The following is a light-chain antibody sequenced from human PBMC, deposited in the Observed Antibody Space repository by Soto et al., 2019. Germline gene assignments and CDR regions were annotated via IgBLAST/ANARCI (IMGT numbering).Light chain of an antibody. J-gene: IGLJ2*01. Sequence: QSVLTQPASVSGSPGQSITISCTGTSNDVGDYNYVSWYQQRPGKAPKLMIYDVSNRPSGVSTRFSGSKSGNTASLTISGIQAEDEADFYCTSYTGSNTLIFGGGTKVTVL. CDR3: TSYTGSNTLI. V-gene: IGLV2-14*01. CDR1: SNDVGDYNY. CDR2: DVS.